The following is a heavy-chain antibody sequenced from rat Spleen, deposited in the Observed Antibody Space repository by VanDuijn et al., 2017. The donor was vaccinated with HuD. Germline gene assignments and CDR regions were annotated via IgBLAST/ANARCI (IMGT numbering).Heavy chain of an antibody. CDR3: AKHGNYGSYVGYFDY. CDR2: MRYDGDT. CDR1: GFSLTGNN. V-gene: IGHV2-63*01. D-gene: IGHD1-3*01. J-gene: IGHJ2*01. Sequence: QVQLKESGPGLVQPSQTLSLTCTVSGFSLTGNNVHWVRQPPGKGLEWMGRMRYDGDTYYNSVLKSRLSISRDTSKSQVFLKMNSLQTDDTGTYYCAKHGNYGSYVGYFDYWGQGVMVTVSS.